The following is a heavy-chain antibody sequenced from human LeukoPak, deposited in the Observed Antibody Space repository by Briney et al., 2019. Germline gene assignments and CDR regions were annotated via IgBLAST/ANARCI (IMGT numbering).Heavy chain of an antibody. D-gene: IGHD6-13*01. CDR2: IYTSGST. J-gene: IGHJ4*02. Sequence: PSETLSLTCTVSGGSISSGSYYWSWIRQPAGKGLEWIGRIYTSGSTNYNPSLKSRVTISVDTSKNQFSLELSSVTAADTAVYYCVSSWHVYFEYWGQGTLVTVSS. CDR3: VSSWHVYFEY. CDR1: GGSISSGSYY. V-gene: IGHV4-61*02.